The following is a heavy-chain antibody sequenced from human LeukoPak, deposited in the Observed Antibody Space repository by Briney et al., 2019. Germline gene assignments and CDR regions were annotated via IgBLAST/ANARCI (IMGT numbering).Heavy chain of an antibody. Sequence: ASVKVSCKASGYTFTSYGISWVRQAPGQGLEWMGWISAYNGNTNYAQKLQGRVTITADESTSTAYMELSSLRSEDTAVYYCARRQRNDYVWGSYRYETNNWFDPWGQGTLVTVSS. D-gene: IGHD3-16*02. CDR1: GYTFTSYG. J-gene: IGHJ5*02. CDR3: ARRQRNDYVWGSYRYETNNWFDP. V-gene: IGHV1-18*01. CDR2: ISAYNGNT.